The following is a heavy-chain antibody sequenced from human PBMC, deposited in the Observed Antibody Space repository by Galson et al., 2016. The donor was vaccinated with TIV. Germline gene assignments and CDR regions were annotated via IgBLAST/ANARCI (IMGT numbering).Heavy chain of an antibody. J-gene: IGHJ4*02. CDR1: GYSSATHG. CDR2: INSYNGDT. V-gene: IGHV1-18*04. CDR3: ARGPAENY. Sequence: SVKVSCKASGYSSATHGINWVRQAPGQGLEWMGWINSYNGDTRHAQKVQGRVTITADESTSTVYMELNSLRSDDTAVYYCARGPAENYWGQGTLVTVSS.